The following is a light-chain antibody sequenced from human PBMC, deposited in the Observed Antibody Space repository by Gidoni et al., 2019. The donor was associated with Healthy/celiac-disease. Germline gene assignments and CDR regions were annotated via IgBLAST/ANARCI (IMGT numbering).Light chain of an antibody. CDR1: SLRRYY. CDR3: NSRDSSGNHVV. J-gene: IGLJ2*01. CDR2: GKN. V-gene: IGLV3-19*01. Sequence: SSELTQDPAVSVALGQTVRITCQGDSLRRYYASWYQQKPGQAPVLVIHGKNNRPSGIPDRFSGSRSGNTASLTITGAQAEDEADYYCNSRDSSGNHVVFGGGTKLTGL.